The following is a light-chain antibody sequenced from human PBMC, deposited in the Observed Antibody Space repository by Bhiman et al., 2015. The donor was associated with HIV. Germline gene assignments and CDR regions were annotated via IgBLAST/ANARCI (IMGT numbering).Light chain of an antibody. CDR1: SSDVGVYNL. J-gene: IGLJ1*01. Sequence: QSALTQPPSASGSRGQSVIISCTGTSSDVGVYNLVSWYQHHPGKAPKLIIYEVNKRPSGVPARFSGSKSGNTASLTVSGLQDEDEADYYCTSYTTTGFFVFGSATKVTVL. CDR2: EVN. V-gene: IGLV2-8*01. CDR3: TSYTTTGFFV.